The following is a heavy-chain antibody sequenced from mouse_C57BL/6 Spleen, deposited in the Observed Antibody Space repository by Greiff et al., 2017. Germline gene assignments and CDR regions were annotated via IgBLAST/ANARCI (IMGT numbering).Heavy chain of an antibody. D-gene: IGHD2-4*01. CDR3: ARSLYDYDAGGFAY. J-gene: IGHJ3*01. CDR2: IYPGDGDT. Sequence: VQLQQSGPELVKPGASVKISCKASGYAFSSSWMNWVKQRPGKGLEWIGRIYPGDGDTNYNGKFKGKATLTADKSSSTAYMQLSSLTSEDSAVYFCARSLYDYDAGGFAYWGQGTLVTVSA. CDR1: GYAFSSSW. V-gene: IGHV1-82*01.